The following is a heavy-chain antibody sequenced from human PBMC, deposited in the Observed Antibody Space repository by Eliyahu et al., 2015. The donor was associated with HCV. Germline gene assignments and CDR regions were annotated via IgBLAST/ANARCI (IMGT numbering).Heavy chain of an antibody. J-gene: IGHJ3*02. Sequence: APGKGLEWVSVIYSGGSTYYADSVKGRFTISRDNSKNTLYLQMNSLRAEDTAVYYCARDGRQTDSGSYPSTLYAFDIWGQGTMVTVSS. V-gene: IGHV3-53*01. CDR3: ARDGRQTDSGSYPSTLYAFDI. D-gene: IGHD1-26*01. CDR2: IYSGGST.